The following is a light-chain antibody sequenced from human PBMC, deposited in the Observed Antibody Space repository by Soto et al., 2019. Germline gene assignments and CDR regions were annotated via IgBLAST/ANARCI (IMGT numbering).Light chain of an antibody. CDR1: SSDVGSYNL. CDR3: CSYAGSSTYV. Sequence: QSALTQPASVSGSPGQSITISCTGTSSDVGSYNLVSWYQQHPGKAPKLMLYEGSKRPSGVSNRFSGSKSGSTASLTISGLQAEDESDYYCCSYAGSSTYVFGPGTKVTVL. V-gene: IGLV2-23*01. CDR2: EGS. J-gene: IGLJ1*01.